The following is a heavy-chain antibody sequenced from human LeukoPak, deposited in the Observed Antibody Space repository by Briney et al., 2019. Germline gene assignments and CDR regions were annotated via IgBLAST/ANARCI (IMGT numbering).Heavy chain of an antibody. CDR2: NYYSGST. J-gene: IGHJ4*02. CDR3: ARHDPRGEPARLGFFDY. V-gene: IGHV4-59*08. CDR1: GDSINNYY. D-gene: IGHD6-6*01. Sequence: SSETLSLTRTVSGDSINNYYWSWIRQPPGKGLEWVGYNYYSGSTNYNPSLKSRVTISVDTSKNQFSLNLSSVTAADTAVYYCARHDPRGEPARLGFFDYWGQGTLVTVSS.